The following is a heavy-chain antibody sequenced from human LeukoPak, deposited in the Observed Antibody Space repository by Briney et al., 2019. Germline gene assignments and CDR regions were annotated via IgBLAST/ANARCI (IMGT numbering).Heavy chain of an antibody. J-gene: IGHJ3*02. CDR3: ARGRYCSADICSGGDAFDS. V-gene: IGHV4-4*07. CDR2: IYTRGST. Sequence: SETLSLTCTVSGGSINNYYWSWVRQPAGKGLEWMGRIYTRGSTNYNPSFKSRVTISVDTSKNQFSLKLSSVTAADTAVYYCARGRYCSADICSGGDAFDSWGQGTMVAVSA. CDR1: GGSINNYY. D-gene: IGHD2-15*01.